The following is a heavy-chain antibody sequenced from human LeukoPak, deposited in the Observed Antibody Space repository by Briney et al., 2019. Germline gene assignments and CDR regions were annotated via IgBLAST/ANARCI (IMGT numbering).Heavy chain of an antibody. V-gene: IGHV1-8*03. CDR1: GYTFTSYE. CDR2: MNPNSGNT. CDR3: ARDSSGWYHWFDP. Sequence: ASVKVSCKVSGYTFTSYEINWVRQATGQGLEWMGWMNPNSGNTDYAQKFQGRLTITRNTSISTVYMELSSLRSEDTAVYYCARDSSGWYHWFDPWGQGTLVTVSS. D-gene: IGHD6-19*01. J-gene: IGHJ5*02.